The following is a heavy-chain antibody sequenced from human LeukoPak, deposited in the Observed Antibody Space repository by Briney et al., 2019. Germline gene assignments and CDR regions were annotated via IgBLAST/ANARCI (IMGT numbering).Heavy chain of an antibody. CDR1: GGSISSYY. V-gene: IGHV4-59*12. CDR3: AREGRYCSSTSCSPGDY. J-gene: IGHJ4*02. D-gene: IGHD2-2*01. CDR2: IYYSGST. Sequence: PSETLSLTCTVSGGSISSYYWSWIRQPPGKGLEWIGYIYYSGSTDYNPSLKSRVTISVDTSKNQFSLKLSSVTAADTAVYYCAREGRYCSSTSCSPGDYWGQGTLVTVSS.